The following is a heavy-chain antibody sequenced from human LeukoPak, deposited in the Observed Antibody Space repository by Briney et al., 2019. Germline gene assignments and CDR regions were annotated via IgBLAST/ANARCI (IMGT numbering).Heavy chain of an antibody. V-gene: IGHV4-39*01. CDR2: IYYSGSA. J-gene: IGHJ4*02. CDR3: ATTRDIVVVPASD. Sequence: PSETLSLTCTVSGGSISSSSYYWGWIRQPPGKGLEWIGSIYYSGSAYYNPSLKSRVTISVDTSKNQFSLKLSSVTAADTAVYYCATTRDIVVVPASDWGQGTLVTVSS. CDR1: GGSISSSSYY. D-gene: IGHD2-2*01.